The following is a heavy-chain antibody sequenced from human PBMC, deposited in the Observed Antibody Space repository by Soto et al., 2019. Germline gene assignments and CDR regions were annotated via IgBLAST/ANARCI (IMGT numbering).Heavy chain of an antibody. J-gene: IGHJ5*02. CDR2: IDWYDDK. V-gene: IGHV2-70*01. D-gene: IGHD3-3*01. Sequence: GPTLVNPTQTLTLTCTFSGFSLSTSGMCVSWIRQPPGKALEWLALIDWYDDKYYSTSLKTRLTISKDTSKNQVVLTMTNMDPVDTATYSCARIRTIVGVVPPWEWFDPWGQGTLVTVSS. CDR1: GFSLSTSGMC. CDR3: ARIRTIVGVVPPWEWFDP.